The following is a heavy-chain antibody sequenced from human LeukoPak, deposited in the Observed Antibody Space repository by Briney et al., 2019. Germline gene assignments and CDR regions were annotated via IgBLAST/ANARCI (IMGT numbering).Heavy chain of an antibody. CDR1: GYIFTGYY. J-gene: IGHJ4*02. Sequence: ASVKVSCKASGYIFTGYYIHWVRQAPGQGLEWMGFINPNSGNTNYAQKFQVRVTMTSDTSISTAYMELSSLTSDDTAVYYCAREMRPATTTLVANWGQGTLVTVSS. D-gene: IGHD1-1*01. CDR2: INPNSGNT. CDR3: AREMRPATTTLVAN. V-gene: IGHV1-2*02.